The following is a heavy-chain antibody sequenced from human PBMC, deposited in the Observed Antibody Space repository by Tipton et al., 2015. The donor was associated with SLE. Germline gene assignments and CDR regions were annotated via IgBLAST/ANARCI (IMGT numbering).Heavy chain of an antibody. CDR2: ITRSSDYR. CDR1: GFTFGDYA. D-gene: IGHD1/OR15-1a*01. V-gene: IGHV3-23*01. Sequence: GSLRLSCAASGFTFGDYAMSWVRQAPGKGLQWVATITRSSDYRSYTDSAKGRFIISRDNSKNTLYLEMNSLRAEDTAVYYCARDPRNKGFDPWGQGTLVTVSS. CDR3: ARDPRNKGFDP. J-gene: IGHJ5*02.